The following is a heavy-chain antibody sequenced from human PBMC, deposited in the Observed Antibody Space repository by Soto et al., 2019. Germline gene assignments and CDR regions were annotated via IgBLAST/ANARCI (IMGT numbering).Heavy chain of an antibody. CDR3: AREESGTVAGINY. CDR2: IIPLLGIT. D-gene: IGHD6-19*01. CDR1: GGTFNTYT. J-gene: IGHJ4*02. V-gene: IGHV1-69*08. Sequence: QVQLVQSGAEVKQPGSSVKVSCKASGGTFNTYTISWVRQAPGQGLEWMGRIIPLLGITKNAQKFQGRVTITADTXTSTAYMELISLTSDDTAVYYCAREESGTVAGINYWGQGTLVTVSS.